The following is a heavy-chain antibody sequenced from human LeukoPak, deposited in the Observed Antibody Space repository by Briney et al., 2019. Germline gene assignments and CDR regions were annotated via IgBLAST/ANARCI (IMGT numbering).Heavy chain of an antibody. V-gene: IGHV3-23*01. Sequence: GGSLRLSCAASGFTFSSYAMSWVRQAPGKGLELVSVINGSGGTTYYAYSVKGRFNISRDDSKNTVFVQMNSLKEEDTSVYYCAREGSDYYDKRVPLGSLWGQGTLGNVSS. D-gene: IGHD3-22*01. CDR1: GFTFSSYA. J-gene: IGHJ4*02. CDR2: INGSGGTT. CDR3: AREGSDYYDKRVPLGSL.